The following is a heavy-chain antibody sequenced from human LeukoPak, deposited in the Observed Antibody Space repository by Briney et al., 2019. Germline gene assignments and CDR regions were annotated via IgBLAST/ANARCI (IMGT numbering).Heavy chain of an antibody. CDR2: ISSSSSTI. D-gene: IGHD6-6*01. J-gene: IGHJ3*02. CDR3: AREYSSSSGRAFDI. V-gene: IGHV3-48*02. CDR1: GFPLTTYS. Sequence: PGGSLRLSCAASGFPLTTYSMNWVRQAPGQGLEWISYISSSSSTIYYANSVKGRFTISRDNAKNSLYLRMNGLRDEDTAVYYCAREYSSSSGRAFDIWGHGTMVTVSS.